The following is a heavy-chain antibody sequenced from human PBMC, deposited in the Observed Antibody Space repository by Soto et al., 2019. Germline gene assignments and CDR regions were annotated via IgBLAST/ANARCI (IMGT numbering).Heavy chain of an antibody. D-gene: IGHD5-18*01. J-gene: IGHJ6*02. V-gene: IGHV1-2*06. CDR3: ARGGRIVDTGIGYYYYHAMDV. CDR2: INPKSGGT. CDR1: GYSFTDYH. Sequence: ASVKVSCKASGYSFTDYHIHWVRQAPGQGLEWLGRINPKSGGTSTAQKLQGRVTMTRDTSTGTAYMELGSLRSEDTAVYYCARGGRIVDTGIGYYYYHAMDVWGQGTTVTVSS.